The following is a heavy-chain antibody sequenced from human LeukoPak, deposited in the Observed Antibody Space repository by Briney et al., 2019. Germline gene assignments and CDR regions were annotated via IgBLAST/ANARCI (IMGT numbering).Heavy chain of an antibody. CDR1: GFTFGGYG. Sequence: GGSLRLSCAGSGFTFGGYGMHWFRQTPGKGLEWVSAISGSGGSTYYADSVKGRFTISRDNSKNTLYLQMNSLRAEDTAVYYCAKLPGWHPYYFDYWGQGTLVTVSS. D-gene: IGHD6-19*01. CDR3: AKLPGWHPYYFDY. J-gene: IGHJ4*02. CDR2: ISGSGGST. V-gene: IGHV3-23*01.